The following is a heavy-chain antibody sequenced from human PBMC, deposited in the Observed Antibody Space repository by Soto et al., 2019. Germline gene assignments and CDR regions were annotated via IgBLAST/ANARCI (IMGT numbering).Heavy chain of an antibody. V-gene: IGHV3-15*01. CDR1: GFTFSNAW. Sequence: EVQLVESGGGLVKPGGSLRLSCAASGFTFSNAWMSWVRQAPGKGLEWVGRIKSKTDGGTTDYAAPVKGRFTISRDDSQNTLYLQMNSLKTDDTAVYYCTASYCGGTSCYAFDIWGQGTMVTVSS. D-gene: IGHD2-2*01. CDR2: IKSKTDGGTT. CDR3: TASYCGGTSCYAFDI. J-gene: IGHJ3*02.